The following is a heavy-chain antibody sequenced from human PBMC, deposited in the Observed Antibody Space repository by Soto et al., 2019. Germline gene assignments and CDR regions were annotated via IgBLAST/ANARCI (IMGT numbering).Heavy chain of an antibody. Sequence: GGSLRLSCVASGFIFRGYAMSWVRQAPGKGLEWVSSISVSDGTTYYADSMKGRFTISRDNSENTLFLQMNSLRAEDTAIYYCAKQPGYDYLWGSHRHFDYWGQGTLVTVSS. CDR2: ISVSDGTT. V-gene: IGHV3-23*01. J-gene: IGHJ4*02. CDR1: GFIFRGYA. D-gene: IGHD3-16*02. CDR3: AKQPGYDYLWGSHRHFDY.